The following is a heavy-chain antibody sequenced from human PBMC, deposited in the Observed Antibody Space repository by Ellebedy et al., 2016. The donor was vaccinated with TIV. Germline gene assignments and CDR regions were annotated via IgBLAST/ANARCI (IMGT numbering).Heavy chain of an antibody. Sequence: AASVKVSCKTSGYTFSRHGLNWVRQAPGQGLEWMGWISTYSGNTKYAQKFQGRVTMTTDTSTGTAYMELRSLTSDDTAVYYCAREADSDALDIWGQGTKVIVSS. CDR3: AREADSDALDI. CDR2: ISTYSGNT. CDR1: GYTFSRHG. V-gene: IGHV1-18*01. J-gene: IGHJ3*02. D-gene: IGHD2-15*01.